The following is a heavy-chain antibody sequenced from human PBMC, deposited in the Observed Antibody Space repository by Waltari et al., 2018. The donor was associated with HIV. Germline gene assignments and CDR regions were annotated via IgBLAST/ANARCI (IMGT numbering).Heavy chain of an antibody. CDR3: ARGEKGCSSTSCYRGDLVDY. CDR2: IIPIFGTA. Sequence: QVQLVQSGAEVKKPGSSVTVSCKASGGTFSSSAISWVPPAPGQGLEWMGGIIPIFGTANYAQKFQGRVTITADKSTSTAYMELSSLRSEDTAVYYCARGEKGCSSTSCYRGDLVDYWGQGTLVTVSS. V-gene: IGHV1-69*06. J-gene: IGHJ4*02. CDR1: GGTFSSSA. D-gene: IGHD2-2*02.